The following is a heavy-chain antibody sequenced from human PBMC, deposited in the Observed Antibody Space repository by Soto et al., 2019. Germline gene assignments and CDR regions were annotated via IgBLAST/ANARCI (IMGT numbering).Heavy chain of an antibody. CDR3: AGDGGLVAVAGRGNRDYYGMDV. CDR2: IYYSGST. D-gene: IGHD6-19*01. CDR1: GGSISSYY. V-gene: IGHV4-59*01. J-gene: IGHJ6*02. Sequence: SETLSLPCTVSGGSISSYYWSWIRQPPGKGLEWIGYIYYSGSTNYNPSLKSRVTISVDTSKNQFSLKLSSVTAADTAVYYCAGDGGLVAVAGRGNRDYYGMDVWGQGTTVTVSS.